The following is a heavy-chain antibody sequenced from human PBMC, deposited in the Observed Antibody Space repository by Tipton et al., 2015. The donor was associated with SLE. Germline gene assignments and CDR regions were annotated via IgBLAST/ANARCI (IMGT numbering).Heavy chain of an antibody. J-gene: IGHJ4*02. CDR1: GGSISSSNW. CDR3: ARVGVVTPFDY. V-gene: IGHV4-4*02. D-gene: IGHD4-23*01. CDR2: IYHSGST. Sequence: TLSLTCAVSGGSISSSNWWSWVRQPPGKGLEWIGEIYHSGSTYYNPSLKSRVTISVDTSKNQFSLKLSSVTAADTAVYYCARVGVVTPFDYWGQGTLVTVSS.